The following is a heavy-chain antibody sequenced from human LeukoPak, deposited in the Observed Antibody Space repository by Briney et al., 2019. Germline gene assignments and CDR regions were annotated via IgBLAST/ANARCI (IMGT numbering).Heavy chain of an antibody. D-gene: IGHD6-25*01. V-gene: IGHV3-21*01. Sequence: GGSLRLSCAASGFTFSSYSMNWVRQTPGKGLEWVSSISSSSSYIYYADSVKGRFTISRDNAKNSLYLQMNSLRAEDTAVYYCAREARRRAFDIWGQGTMVTVSS. J-gene: IGHJ3*02. CDR1: GFTFSSYS. CDR3: AREARRRAFDI. CDR2: ISSSSSYI.